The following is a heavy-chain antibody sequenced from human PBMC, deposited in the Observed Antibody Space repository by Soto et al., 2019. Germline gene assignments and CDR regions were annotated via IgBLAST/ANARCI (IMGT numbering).Heavy chain of an antibody. J-gene: IGHJ4*02. D-gene: IGHD2-8*01. CDR1: GFTFDDYA. CDR3: AKGRGMGYCTNGVCPFDY. Sequence: PGGSLRLSCAASGFTFDDYAMHWVRQAPGKGLEWVSGISWNSGSIGYADSVKGRFTISRDNAKNSLYLQMNSLRAEDTALYYCAKGRGMGYCTNGVCPFDYWGQGTLVTVSS. CDR2: ISWNSGSI. V-gene: IGHV3-9*01.